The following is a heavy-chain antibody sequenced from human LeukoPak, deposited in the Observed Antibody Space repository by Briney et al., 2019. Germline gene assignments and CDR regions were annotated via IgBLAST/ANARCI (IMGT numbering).Heavy chain of an antibody. CDR3: ATYSQVLLPFES. CDR2: IFPSGGEI. V-gene: IGHV3-23*01. Sequence: PGGSLRLSCAASGFTFSSYAMSWVRQPPGKGLEWVSSIFPSGGEIHYADSVRGRFTISRDNSKSTLSLQMNSLRAEDTAIYYCATYSQVLLPFESWGQGTLVTVSS. J-gene: IGHJ4*02. CDR1: GFTFSSYA. D-gene: IGHD5-18*01.